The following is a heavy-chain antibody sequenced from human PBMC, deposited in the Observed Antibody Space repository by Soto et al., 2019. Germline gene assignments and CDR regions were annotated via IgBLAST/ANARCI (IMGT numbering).Heavy chain of an antibody. D-gene: IGHD4-17*01. V-gene: IGHV4-39*01. CDR2: IRYSGST. J-gene: IGHJ4*02. Sequence: SETLSLTCTVSGGSISSSSDYWGWIRQPPGKGLEWIGTIRYSGSTSYNPSLKSRVTMSLDTSKNQFSLKLSSVTAADTAVYYWAPRRTGTSSDYWGQGPLVTVS. CDR1: GGSISSSSDY. CDR3: APRRTGTSSDY.